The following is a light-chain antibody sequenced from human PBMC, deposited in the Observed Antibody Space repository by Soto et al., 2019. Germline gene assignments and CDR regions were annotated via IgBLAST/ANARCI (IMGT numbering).Light chain of an antibody. J-gene: IGKJ4*01. CDR1: QGFGDT. CDR3: QRYNNWPLT. CDR2: DTS. Sequence: EIIMTQSPATLSVSPGEGVTLSFRASQGFGDTLAWYQHKPGQTPRLLIYDTSARATGVPARFSGSRSGTEFTLTINSLQSEDFAVYYCQRYNNWPLTFGGGTKVEN. V-gene: IGKV3-15*01.